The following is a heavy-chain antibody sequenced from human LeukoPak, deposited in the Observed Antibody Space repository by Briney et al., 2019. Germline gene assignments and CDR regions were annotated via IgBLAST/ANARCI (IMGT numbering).Heavy chain of an antibody. CDR2: IYYSGST. V-gene: IGHV4-31*03. J-gene: IGHJ4*02. D-gene: IGHD3-22*01. CDR1: GGSISSGGYY. Sequence: SQTLSLTCTVSGGSISSGGYYWSWIRQHPGKGLEWIGYIYYSGSTYYNPSLKSRVTIAVDTSKNQFSLKLSSVTAADTAVYYWARGYDSSGYRYWGQGTLVTVSS. CDR3: ARGYDSSGYRY.